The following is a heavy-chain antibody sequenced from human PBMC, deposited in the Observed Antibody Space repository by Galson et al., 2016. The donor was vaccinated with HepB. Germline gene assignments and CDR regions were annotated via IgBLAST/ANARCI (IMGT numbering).Heavy chain of an antibody. D-gene: IGHD1-1*01. Sequence: SLRLSCAASGFTFSSYIMSWVRQAPGKRLEWVAAISGSGYDTYYTDPAKGRFTISKDKSKNTVYLHMNNLGAEDTAIYYCAKLMGDWGDRSTGFVDYWGQGTLVTVSS. CDR3: AKLMGDWGDRSTGFVDY. J-gene: IGHJ4*02. CDR1: GFTFSSYI. CDR2: ISGSGYDT. V-gene: IGHV3-23*01.